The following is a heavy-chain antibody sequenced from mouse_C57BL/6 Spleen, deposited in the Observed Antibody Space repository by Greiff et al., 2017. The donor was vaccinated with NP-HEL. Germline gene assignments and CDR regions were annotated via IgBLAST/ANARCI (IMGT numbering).Heavy chain of an antibody. CDR2: IDPSDSYT. CDR1: GYTFTSYW. J-gene: IGHJ2*01. Sequence: QVQLQQSGAELVMPGASVKLSCKASGYTFTSYWMHWVKQRPGQGLEWIGEIDPSDSYTNYNQKFKGKSTLTVDKSSSTAYMQLSSLTSEDSAVYYCAIKDYWGQGTTLTVSS. V-gene: IGHV1-69*01. CDR3: AIKDY.